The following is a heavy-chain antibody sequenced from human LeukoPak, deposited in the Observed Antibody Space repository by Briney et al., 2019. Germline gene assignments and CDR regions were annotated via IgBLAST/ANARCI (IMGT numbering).Heavy chain of an antibody. Sequence: GGSLRLSCAASGFTFSSYGMHWVRQAPGKGLEWVAVISYDGSNKYYADSVKGRFTTSRDNSKNTLYLQMNSLRAEDTAVYYCAKDIRYQLLYYFDYWGQGTLVTVSS. V-gene: IGHV3-30*18. J-gene: IGHJ4*02. D-gene: IGHD2-2*02. CDR1: GFTFSSYG. CDR3: AKDIRYQLLYYFDY. CDR2: ISYDGSNK.